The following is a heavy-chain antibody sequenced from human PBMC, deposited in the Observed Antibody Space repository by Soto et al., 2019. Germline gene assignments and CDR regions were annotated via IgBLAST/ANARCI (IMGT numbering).Heavy chain of an antibody. CDR3: ARDPEGDYYDSSGTTYEY. Sequence: GGSLRLSCAASGFTFSSYWMHWVRQAPGKGLVWVSRINSDGSSTSYADSVKGRFTISRDNAKNTLYLQMNSLRAGDTAVYYCARDPEGDYYDSSGTTYEYWGQGTLVTVSS. J-gene: IGHJ4*02. D-gene: IGHD3-22*01. V-gene: IGHV3-74*01. CDR2: INSDGSST. CDR1: GFTFSSYW.